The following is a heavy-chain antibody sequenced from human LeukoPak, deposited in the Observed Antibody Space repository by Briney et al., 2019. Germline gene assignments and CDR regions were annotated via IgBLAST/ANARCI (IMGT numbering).Heavy chain of an antibody. CDR1: GFTFSSYA. J-gene: IGHJ5*02. CDR2: ISSSGNNT. D-gene: IGHD6-19*01. CDR3: AKGYSNGYGA. Sequence: PGGSLRLSCAASGFTFSSYAMSWVRRAPGKGLEWVSAISSSGNNTYYTDSVKGRFTISRDNSKSTMYLQMNSLRAEDTAVYYCAKGYSNGYGAWGQGTLVTVSS. V-gene: IGHV3-23*01.